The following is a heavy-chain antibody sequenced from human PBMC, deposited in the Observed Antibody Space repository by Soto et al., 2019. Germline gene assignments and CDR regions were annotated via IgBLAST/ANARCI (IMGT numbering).Heavy chain of an antibody. CDR3: ASTLYGSGSGHYYYGMDV. CDR2: IYDGGTT. J-gene: IGHJ6*02. D-gene: IGHD3-10*01. Sequence: TSETLSLTCTVSGGSISSAAYCWSWIRQSPDKGLEWIGHIYDGGTTYSSPSLKGRVTISADTSETQFSLKLSSVTAADTAVYYCASTLYGSGSGHYYYGMDVWGQGTTVT. CDR1: GGSISSAAYC. V-gene: IGHV4-30-2*06.